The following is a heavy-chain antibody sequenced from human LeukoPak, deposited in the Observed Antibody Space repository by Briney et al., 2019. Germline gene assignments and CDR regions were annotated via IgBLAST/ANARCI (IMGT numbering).Heavy chain of an antibody. CDR2: INHSGST. D-gene: IGHD6-19*01. CDR3: ASLVQGSGLDY. CDR1: GGSFSGYY. J-gene: IGHJ4*02. Sequence: PSETLSLTCAVYGGSFSGYYWSWIRQPPGKGLEWIGEINHSGSTNYNPSLKSRVTISVDTSKNQFSLKLSSVTAADTAVYYCASLVQGSGLDYWGQGTLVTVSS. V-gene: IGHV4-34*01.